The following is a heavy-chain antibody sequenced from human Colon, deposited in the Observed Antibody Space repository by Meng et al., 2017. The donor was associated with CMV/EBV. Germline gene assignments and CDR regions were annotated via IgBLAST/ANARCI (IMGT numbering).Heavy chain of an antibody. D-gene: IGHD5-12*01. V-gene: IGHV4-59*01. CDR3: ASACGYSGRILAGFFDY. CDR1: DGSISSYY. CDR2: IYYSGST. Sequence: SETLSLTCTVSDGSISSYYWSWIRQPPGKGLEWIGYIYYSGSTNYNPSLKSRVTISVDTSKNQFSLKLSSVTAADTAVYYCASACGYSGRILAGFFDYWGQGTLVTVSS. J-gene: IGHJ4*02.